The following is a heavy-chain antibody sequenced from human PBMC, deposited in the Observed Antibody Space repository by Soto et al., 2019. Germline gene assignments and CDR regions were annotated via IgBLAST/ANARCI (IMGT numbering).Heavy chain of an antibody. CDR2: IYHSGNT. Sequence: SETLSLTCTVSGGSIISGDYYWSWIRQPPGKGLEWIGYIYHSGNTYYNPSLESRVTISLDSSKNHFSLKLSSVTAADTAVYYCARSYGSGNYYGVPSNWFDPWGQGILVTVSS. CDR3: ARSYGSGNYYGVPSNWFDP. D-gene: IGHD3-10*01. CDR1: GGSIISGDYY. J-gene: IGHJ5*02. V-gene: IGHV4-31*03.